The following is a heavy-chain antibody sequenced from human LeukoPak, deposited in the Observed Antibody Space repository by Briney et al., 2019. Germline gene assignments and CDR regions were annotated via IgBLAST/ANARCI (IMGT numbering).Heavy chain of an antibody. J-gene: IGHJ4*02. CDR1: GYAFTGYY. D-gene: IGHD1-26*01. Sequence: ASVKVSCKASGYAFTGYYMHWVRQAPGQGLEWMGWINPNSGATNYAQKFQGRVTMTRDTSISTASMELSSLKASDTAMYYCARQAGIVGAINYWGQGTLVTVSS. CDR3: ARQAGIVGAINY. CDR2: INPNSGAT. V-gene: IGHV1-2*02.